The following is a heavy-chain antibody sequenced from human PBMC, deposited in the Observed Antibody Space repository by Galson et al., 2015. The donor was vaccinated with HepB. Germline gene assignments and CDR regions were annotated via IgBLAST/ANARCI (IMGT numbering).Heavy chain of an antibody. V-gene: IGHV3-21*01. CDR3: ARIGVGYGGDAFDI. CDR2: ISSSSSYI. Sequence: SLRLSCAASGFTFSSYSMNWVRQAPGKGLEWVSSISSSSSYIYYADSVKGRFTISRDNAKNSLYLQMNSLRAEDTAVYYCARIGVGYGGDAFDIWGQGTMVTVSS. J-gene: IGHJ3*02. D-gene: IGHD5-18*01. CDR1: GFTFSSYS.